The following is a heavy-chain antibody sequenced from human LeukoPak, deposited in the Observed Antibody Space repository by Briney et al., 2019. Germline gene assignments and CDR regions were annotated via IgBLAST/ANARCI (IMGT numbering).Heavy chain of an antibody. J-gene: IGHJ4*02. CDR2: MNPNSGNT. V-gene: IGHV1-8*01. D-gene: IGHD4-17*01. CDR1: GYTFTSYD. CDR3: ARLGNYGDYLPRDY. Sequence: ASVKVSCKASGYTFTSYDINWVRQATGQGLEWMGWMNPNSGNTGYAQKFQGRVTMTRNTSISTAYMELSSLRSEDTAVYYCARLGNYGDYLPRDYWGQGTLVTVSS.